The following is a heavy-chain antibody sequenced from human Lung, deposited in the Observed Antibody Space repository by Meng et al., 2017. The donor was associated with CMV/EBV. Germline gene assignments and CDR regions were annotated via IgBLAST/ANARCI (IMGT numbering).Heavy chain of an antibody. V-gene: IGHV1-2*02. CDR2: INPDSGTT. J-gene: IGHJ6*02. CDR1: GYSFTGYF. D-gene: IGHD1-14*01. CDR3: ARSRPGSHYYYGMDV. Sequence: ASVKVSXKASGYSFTGYFVNWVRQAPGQGLEWMGWINPDSGTTDYAPIFRGRVTMTRDTSINTAYMELSRLRSDDTAVYYCARSRPGSHYYYGMDVWGQGTAVTVSS.